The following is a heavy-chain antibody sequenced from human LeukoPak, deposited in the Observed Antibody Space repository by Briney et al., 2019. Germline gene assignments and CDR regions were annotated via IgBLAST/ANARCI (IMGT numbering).Heavy chain of an antibody. D-gene: IGHD6-19*01. CDR1: GFTFSNAW. CDR3: TTELPSGWYDY. CDR2: IKSKTDGGTT. J-gene: IGHJ4*02. Sequence: GGSLRLSCAASGFTFSNAWMSWVRQAPGKGLEWVGRIKSKTDGGTTDYAAPVKGRFTISRDDSKNTLYLQMNSLKTEDTAAYYCTTELPSGWYDYWGQGTLVTVSS. V-gene: IGHV3-15*01.